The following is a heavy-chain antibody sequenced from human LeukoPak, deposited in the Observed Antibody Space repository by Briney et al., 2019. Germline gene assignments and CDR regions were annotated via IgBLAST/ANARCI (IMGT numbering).Heavy chain of an antibody. CDR1: GGTFSSYA. CDR3: ARRIAPTNYYGMDV. D-gene: IGHD2/OR15-2a*01. CDR2: IIPILGIA. J-gene: IGHJ6*02. V-gene: IGHV1-69*04. Sequence: SVKVSCKASGGTFSSYAISWVRQAPGQGLEWMGRIIPILGIANYAQKFQGRVTITADKSTSTAYMELSSLRSEDTAVYYCARRIAPTNYYGMDVWGQGTTVTVSS.